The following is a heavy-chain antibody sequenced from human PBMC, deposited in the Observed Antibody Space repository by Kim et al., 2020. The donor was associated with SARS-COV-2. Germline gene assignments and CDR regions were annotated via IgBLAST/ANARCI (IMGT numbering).Heavy chain of an antibody. D-gene: IGHD3-10*02. CDR3: ARVFTYYFDY. CDR2: T. Sequence: TSYNPSLKSRVTISVDRSKNQFSLKLSSVTAADTAGYYCARVFTYYFDYWGQGTLVTVSS. V-gene: IGHV4-30-2*01. J-gene: IGHJ4*02.